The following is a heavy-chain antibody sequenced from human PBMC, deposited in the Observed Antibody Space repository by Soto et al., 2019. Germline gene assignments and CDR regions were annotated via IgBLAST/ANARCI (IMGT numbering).Heavy chain of an antibody. V-gene: IGHV3-53*01. D-gene: IGHD5-12*01. CDR1: GFTVSSNY. J-gene: IGHJ6*02. Sequence: HPGGSLRLSCAASGFTVSSNYMSWVRQAPGKGLEWVSVIYSGGSTYYADSVKGRFTISRDNSKNTLYLQMNSLRAEDTAVYYCASSGYDYRPPGGMDVWGQGTTVTVSS. CDR2: IYSGGST. CDR3: ASSGYDYRPPGGMDV.